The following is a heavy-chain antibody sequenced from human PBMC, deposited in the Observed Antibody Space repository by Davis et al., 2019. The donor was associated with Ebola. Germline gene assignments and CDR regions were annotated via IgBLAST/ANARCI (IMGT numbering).Heavy chain of an antibody. J-gene: IGHJ4*02. CDR1: GFTFSSYG. CDR3: AKSGIDITGTRTFDY. D-gene: IGHD1-7*01. Sequence: PGGSLRLSCAASGFTFSSYGMHWVRQAPGKGLEWVAVISYDGSNKYYADSVKGRFTISRDNSKNTLYLQMNSLRAEDTAVYYCAKSGIDITGTRTFDYWGQGTLVTVSS. V-gene: IGHV3-30*18. CDR2: ISYDGSNK.